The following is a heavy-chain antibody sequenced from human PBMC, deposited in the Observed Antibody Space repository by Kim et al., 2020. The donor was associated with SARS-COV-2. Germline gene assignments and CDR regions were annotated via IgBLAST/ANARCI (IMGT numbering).Heavy chain of an antibody. CDR3: ARVLIVGATTDYYYGMDV. D-gene: IGHD1-26*01. V-gene: IGHV3-11*06. Sequence: GRFTISRAKAKNSLYLQMNSLGAEDTAVYYCARVLIVGATTDYYYGMDVWGQGTTVTVSS. J-gene: IGHJ6*02.